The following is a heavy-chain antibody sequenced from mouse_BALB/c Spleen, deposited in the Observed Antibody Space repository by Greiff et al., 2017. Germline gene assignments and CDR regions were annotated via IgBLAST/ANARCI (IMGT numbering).Heavy chain of an antibody. D-gene: IGHD2-14*01. CDR1: GFTFSSYT. Sequence: EVKVVESGGGLVKPGGSLKLSCAASGFTFSSYTMSWVRQTPEKRLEWVATISSGGSYTYYPDSVKGRFTISRDNAKNTLYLQMSSLKSEDTAMYYCTRDYYRYDDSWFAYWGQGTLVTVSA. V-gene: IGHV5-6-4*01. CDR3: TRDYYRYDDSWFAY. J-gene: IGHJ3*01. CDR2: ISSGGSYT.